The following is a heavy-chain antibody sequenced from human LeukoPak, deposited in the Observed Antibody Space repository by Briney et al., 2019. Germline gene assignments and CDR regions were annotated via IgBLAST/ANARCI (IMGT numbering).Heavy chain of an antibody. Sequence: RSLRPSCAASGFTFSDYAMHWVRQAPGKGLEWVAVISKDGSDKYYPGSVRGRFTISRDNSKNTIYLQMDSLRAEDTAIYYCARDYWWNYDYWGQGTLVTVSS. CDR3: ARDYWWNYDY. J-gene: IGHJ4*02. CDR1: GFTFSDYA. D-gene: IGHD1-7*01. V-gene: IGHV3-30-3*01. CDR2: ISKDGSDK.